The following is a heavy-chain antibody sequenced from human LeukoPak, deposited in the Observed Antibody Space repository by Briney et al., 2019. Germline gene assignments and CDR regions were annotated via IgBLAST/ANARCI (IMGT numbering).Heavy chain of an antibody. CDR3: AEDRGGSIAVAGTGI. V-gene: IGHV3-23*01. D-gene: IGHD6-19*01. J-gene: IGHJ4*02. CDR1: GFTFSSYA. CDR2: ISGSGGST. Sequence: GGSLRLSCAASGFTFSSYAMSWVRQAPGKGLEWVSAISGSGGSTYYADSVKGRFTISRDNSKNTLYLQMNSLRAEDTAVYYCAEDRGGSIAVAGTGIWGQGTLVTVSS.